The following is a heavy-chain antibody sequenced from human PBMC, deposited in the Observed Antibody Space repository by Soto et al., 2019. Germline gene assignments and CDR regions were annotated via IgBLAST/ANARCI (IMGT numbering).Heavy chain of an antibody. Sequence: PSETLSLTCAASGGSISSGGYSWSWIRQPPGKGLEWLGYIYHSGSTYYNPSLKSRVTISVDRSKNQFSLKLSSVTAADTAVYYCARASYPITMVRGVTNWFDPWGQGTLVTVSS. V-gene: IGHV4-30-2*01. CDR2: IYHSGST. CDR1: GGSISSGGYS. CDR3: ARASYPITMVRGVTNWFDP. J-gene: IGHJ5*02. D-gene: IGHD3-10*01.